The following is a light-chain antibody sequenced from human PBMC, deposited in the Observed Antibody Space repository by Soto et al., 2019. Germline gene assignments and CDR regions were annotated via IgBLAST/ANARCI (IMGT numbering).Light chain of an antibody. CDR1: SSNIGGNS. CDR3: GSWDSSLSAYV. CDR2: DDN. Sequence: QSVLTQPPSVSAAPGQKVTISCSGSSSNIGGNSVSWYQQHPGTAPKLLIYDDNKRPSGIPDRFSGSKSGTSATLGITGFQTGDEADYYCGSWDSSLSAYVFGTATKV. V-gene: IGLV1-51*01. J-gene: IGLJ1*01.